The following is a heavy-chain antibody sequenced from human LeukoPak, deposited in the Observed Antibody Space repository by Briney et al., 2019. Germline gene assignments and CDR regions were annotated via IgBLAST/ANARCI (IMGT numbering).Heavy chain of an antibody. CDR2: INHSGST. D-gene: IGHD4-17*01. J-gene: IGHJ4*02. CDR1: GGSFSGYY. CDR3: ATTESDGDYYFDY. V-gene: IGHV4-34*01. Sequence: SETLPLTCAVYGGSFSGYYWSWIRQPPGKGLEWIGEINHSGSTNYNPSLKSRVTISVDTSKNQFSLKLSSVTAADTAVYYCATTESDGDYYFDYWGQGTLVTVSS.